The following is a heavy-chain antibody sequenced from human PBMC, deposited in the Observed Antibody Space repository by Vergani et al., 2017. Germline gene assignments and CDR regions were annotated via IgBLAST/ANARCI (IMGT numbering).Heavy chain of an antibody. CDR1: GFTFNHYA. CDR2: ISGSGGST. CDR3: ARGDSSSSEGDYFDY. V-gene: IGHV3-23*01. Sequence: EVQLLESGGDLVQPGGSLRLSCAASGFTFNHYAMNWVRQAPGKGLEWVSGISGSGGSTYYAGSVKGRFTISRDNAKSSLSLQMNSLRAEDTAVYYCARGDSSSSEGDYFDYWGQGTLVTVSS. D-gene: IGHD6-6*01. J-gene: IGHJ4*02.